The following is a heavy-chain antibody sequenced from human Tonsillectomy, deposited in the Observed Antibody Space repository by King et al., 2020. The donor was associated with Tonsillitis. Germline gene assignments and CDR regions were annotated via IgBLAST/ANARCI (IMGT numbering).Heavy chain of an antibody. J-gene: IGHJ4*02. CDR2: ISHSGST. CDR3: ARVDTSGSFDY. Sequence: VQLQQWGAGLLKPSETLSLTCAVYGGSFTGYYWSWIRQPPGGGLEWIGEISHSGSTNYNPSLKSRVTISEDTSKNQFSLRLTSLTAADTAVYYCARVDTSGSFDYWGQGTLVTVSS. V-gene: IGHV4-34*01. D-gene: IGHD5-18*01. CDR1: GGSFTGYY.